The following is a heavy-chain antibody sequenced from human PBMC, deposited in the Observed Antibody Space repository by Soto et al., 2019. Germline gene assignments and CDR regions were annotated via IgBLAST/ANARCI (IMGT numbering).Heavy chain of an antibody. V-gene: IGHV4-30-4*01. CDR2: IYYSGST. CDR1: GGSISSGDYY. CDR3: SRVEQSGSSLIDY. J-gene: IGHJ4*02. Sequence: SETLSLTCTVSGGSISSGDYYWILIRPPPGKGLEWIGYIYYSGSTYYNPSLKIRVTISVDTSKNQFSLKLSSVTAADTAVYYLSRVEQSGSSLIDYWGQGTLVTVSS. D-gene: IGHD1-26*01.